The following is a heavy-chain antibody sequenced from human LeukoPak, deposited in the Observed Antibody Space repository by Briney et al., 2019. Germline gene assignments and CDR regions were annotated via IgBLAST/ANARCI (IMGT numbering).Heavy chain of an antibody. CDR1: GYTFTSYG. Sequence: SVKVSCKASGYTFTSYGISWVRQAPGQGLEWMGGIIPIFGTANYAQKFQGRVTITADESTSTAYMELSSLRSEDTAVYYCATSFGEFLYFDYWGQGTLVTVSS. D-gene: IGHD3-10*01. J-gene: IGHJ4*02. CDR3: ATSFGEFLYFDY. CDR2: IIPIFGTA. V-gene: IGHV1-69*13.